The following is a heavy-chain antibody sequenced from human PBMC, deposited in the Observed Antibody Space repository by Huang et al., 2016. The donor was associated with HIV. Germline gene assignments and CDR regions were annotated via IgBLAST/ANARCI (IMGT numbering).Heavy chain of an antibody. CDR1: GYIFTKYG. V-gene: IGHV1-18*01. CDR2: IGADNRNT. D-gene: IGHD1-1*01. Sequence: QVELVQSGAEVKRPGASVRVSCKAAGYIFTKYGNNWVRRAPGQGLEWMGWIGADNRNTNYAEKFQGRGTLTRDTSATTAYMELRDVTSADTAVYYCARDHWYPLQNWFDLWGQGTLVTVSS. CDR3: ARDHWYPLQNWFDL. J-gene: IGHJ5*01.